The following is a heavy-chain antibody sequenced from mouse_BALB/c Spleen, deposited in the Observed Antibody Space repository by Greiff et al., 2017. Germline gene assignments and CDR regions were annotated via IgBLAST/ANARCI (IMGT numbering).Heavy chain of an antibody. CDR2: IYPGSGST. V-gene: IGHV1-77*01. CDR1: GYTFTDYV. Sequence: VKLQESGPELVKPGASVKMSCKASGYTFTDYVISWVKQRTGQGLEWIGEIYPGSGSTYYNEKFKGKATLTADKSSNTAYMQLSSLTSEDSAVYFCARHGYGFAYWGQGTLVTVSA. D-gene: IGHD1-2*01. J-gene: IGHJ3*01. CDR3: ARHGYGFAY.